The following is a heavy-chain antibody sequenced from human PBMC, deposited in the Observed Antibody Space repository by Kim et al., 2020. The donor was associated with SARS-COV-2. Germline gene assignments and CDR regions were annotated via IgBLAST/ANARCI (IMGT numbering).Heavy chain of an antibody. Sequence: GGSLRLSCAASGFSVNRFYMTWVRQAPGKGLEWVSVIYYDGNTDYADSVRGRFTISRDSSKNTLYLQMNSLEAEDTGVYYCTRDHLDGYNIWGQGTLVTVSS. V-gene: IGHV3-53*01. J-gene: IGHJ4*02. D-gene: IGHD5-12*01. CDR1: GFSVNRFY. CDR2: IYYDGNT. CDR3: TRDHLDGYNI.